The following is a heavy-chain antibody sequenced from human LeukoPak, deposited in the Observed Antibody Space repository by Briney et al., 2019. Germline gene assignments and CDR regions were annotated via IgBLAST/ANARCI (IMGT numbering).Heavy chain of an antibody. J-gene: IGHJ4*02. Sequence: GGSLRLSCAASGFTFRSYEMNWVRQAPGKGLEWVSFISSSGSAMYYADSVKGRFTISRDNAKNSLYLQMNSLRAEDTALYYCVRDGRYCNGGRCFLIWGQGTLVTVST. CDR1: GFTFRSYE. V-gene: IGHV3-48*03. CDR2: ISSSGSAM. CDR3: VRDGRYCNGGRCFLI. D-gene: IGHD2-15*01.